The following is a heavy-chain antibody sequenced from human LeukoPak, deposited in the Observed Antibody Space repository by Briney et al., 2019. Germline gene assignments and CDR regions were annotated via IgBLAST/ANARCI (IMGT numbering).Heavy chain of an antibody. CDR3: ARQTIFGVVGHFYYYYSMDV. D-gene: IGHD3-3*01. J-gene: IGHJ6*02. CDR1: GFTFSSYG. CDR2: IWYDGSNK. V-gene: IGHV3-33*01. Sequence: GGSLRLSCAASGFTFSSYGMHWVRQAPGKGLEWVAVIWYDGSNKYYADSVKGRFTISRDNSKNTLYPQMNSLRAEDTAVYYCARQTIFGVVGHFYYYYSMDVWGQGTTVTVSS.